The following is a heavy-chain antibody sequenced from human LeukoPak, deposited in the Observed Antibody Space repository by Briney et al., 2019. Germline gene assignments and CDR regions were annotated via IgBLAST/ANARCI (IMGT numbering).Heavy chain of an antibody. D-gene: IGHD1-26*01. J-gene: IGHJ4*02. V-gene: IGHV3-21*01. Sequence: GGSLRLSCTASGFTFSDYSVNWVRQAPGKGLEWVSSISSGGSYIYYADSVKGRFTISRDNARNSLYLQMNSLSAEDTAVYYCARDPTPKWDLLPYFDCWGQGALVSVS. CDR1: GFTFSDYS. CDR3: ARDPTPKWDLLPYFDC. CDR2: ISSGGSYI.